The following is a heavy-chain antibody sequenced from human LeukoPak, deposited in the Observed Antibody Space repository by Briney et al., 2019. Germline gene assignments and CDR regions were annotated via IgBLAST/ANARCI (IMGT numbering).Heavy chain of an antibody. CDR3: ARGGGIQLWLPHYYYGMDV. CDR2: INAGNGNT. J-gene: IGHJ6*02. CDR1: GYTFTSYA. D-gene: IGHD5-18*01. Sequence: ALVKVSCKASGYTFTSYAMHWVRQAPGQRLEWMGWINAGNGNTKYSQKFQGRVTITRDTSASTAYMELSSLRSEDTAVYYCARGGGIQLWLPHYYYGMDVWGQGTTVTVSS. V-gene: IGHV1-3*01.